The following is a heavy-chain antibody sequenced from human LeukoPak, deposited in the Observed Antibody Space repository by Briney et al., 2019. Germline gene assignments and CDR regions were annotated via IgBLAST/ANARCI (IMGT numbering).Heavy chain of an antibody. CDR1: GIIFTNYN. V-gene: IGHV3-23*01. CDR2: ISGGGGTT. J-gene: IGHJ4*02. Sequence: GGSLRLSCAASGIIFTNYNMIWVRQTPGKGLESFAIISGGGGTTYYEDSVKGRFTISRDNSQNTVYLQMTRLRVEDTAVYYCANLHKNVPGVHWGQGTLVTVSS. CDR3: ANLHKNVPGVH. D-gene: IGHD1-1*01.